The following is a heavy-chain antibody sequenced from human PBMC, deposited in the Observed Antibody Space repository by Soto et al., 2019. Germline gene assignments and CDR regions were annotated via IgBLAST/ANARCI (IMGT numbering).Heavy chain of an antibody. CDR2: INPASQIR. CDR1: GVPFNSYG. J-gene: IGHJ4*02. V-gene: IGHV1-69*17. CDR3: ARMKLATFDH. Sequence: QVVLLQSGAEVKRPGSSVKVSCKASGVPFNSYGITWVRQAPGRGLEWVGGINPASQIRNYEQSLQGRVTITADTSTTTADMALSGLTSEDTAVDECARMKLATFDHWGQGTLVTVSS.